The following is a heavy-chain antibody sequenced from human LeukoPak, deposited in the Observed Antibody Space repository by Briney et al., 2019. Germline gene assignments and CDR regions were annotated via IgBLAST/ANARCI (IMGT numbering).Heavy chain of an antibody. CDR2: ISSNGGST. Sequence: PGGSLRLSCAASGFTFSSYAMHWVRQAPGKGLEYVSAISSNGGSTYYANSVKGRFTISRDTSKNSLYLQMGSLRAEDMAVYDCARELRCSGGSCSGYYFDYWGQGTLVTVSS. CDR3: ARELRCSGGSCSGYYFDY. D-gene: IGHD2-15*01. CDR1: GFTFSSYA. J-gene: IGHJ4*02. V-gene: IGHV3-64*01.